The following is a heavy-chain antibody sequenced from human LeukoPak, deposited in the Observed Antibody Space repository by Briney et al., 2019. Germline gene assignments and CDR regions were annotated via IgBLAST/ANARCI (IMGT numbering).Heavy chain of an antibody. CDR3: AKFEGATIPGWFNDY. Sequence: GGTLRLSCAASEFIFSDYAMGWVRQAPGKGLEWVSTIDKTTYPTFYADSVKGRFTISRDNSKNTLYLQMNSLRTEDTAVYFCAKFEGATIPGWFNDYWGQGILVTVSS. J-gene: IGHJ4*02. CDR1: EFIFSDYA. V-gene: IGHV3-23*05. D-gene: IGHD6-19*01. CDR2: IDKTTYPT.